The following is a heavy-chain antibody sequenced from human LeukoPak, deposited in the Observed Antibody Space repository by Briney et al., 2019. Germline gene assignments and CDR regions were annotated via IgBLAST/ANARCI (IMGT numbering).Heavy chain of an antibody. D-gene: IGHD6-13*01. J-gene: IGHJ4*02. CDR2: ITSSGSSM. CDR1: GFTFSGYS. CDR3: ARGGTWGSSWLDIDY. V-gene: IGHV3-21*01. Sequence: GGSLRLSCAGSGFTFSGYSLNWVRQAPGKGLEWVSSITSSGSSMYYADSVKGRFTISRDNSKNTLYLQMNSLRAEDTAVYYCARGGTWGSSWLDIDYWGQGTLVTVSS.